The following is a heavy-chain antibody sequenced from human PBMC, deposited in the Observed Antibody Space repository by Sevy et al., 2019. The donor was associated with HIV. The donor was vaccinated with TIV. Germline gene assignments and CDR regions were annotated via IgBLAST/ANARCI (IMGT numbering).Heavy chain of an antibody. V-gene: IGHV4-38-2*02. CDR2: LYHGGST. CDR3: ARDRYSSSWDFDY. CDR1: GYSISSGYY. J-gene: IGHJ4*02. D-gene: IGHD6-13*01. Sequence: SETLSLTCAVSGYSISSGYYWGWIRQPPGKGLEWIGSLYHGGSTYYNPSLKSRVTISVDTSKNQFSLKLSSVTAADTAVYYCARDRYSSSWDFDYWGQGTLVTVSS.